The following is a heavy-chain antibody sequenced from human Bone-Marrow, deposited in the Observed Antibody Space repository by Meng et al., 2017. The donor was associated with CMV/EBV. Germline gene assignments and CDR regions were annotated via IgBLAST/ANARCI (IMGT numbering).Heavy chain of an antibody. CDR1: GGSFGGHY. Sequence: SETLSLTCAVYGGSFGGHYWSWIRQPPGKGLEWIGEINHSGGTNYNSSLKSRVTISLDTSKNQFSLRLTSVTAADTAVYYCARGRATWGVWGQGTTVTFSS. D-gene: IGHD7-27*01. J-gene: IGHJ6*02. CDR2: INHSGGT. CDR3: ARGRATWGV. V-gene: IGHV4-34*01.